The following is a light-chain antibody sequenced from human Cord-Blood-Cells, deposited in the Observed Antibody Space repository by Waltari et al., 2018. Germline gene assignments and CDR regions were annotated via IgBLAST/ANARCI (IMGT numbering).Light chain of an antibody. J-gene: IGLJ3*02. CDR3: CSYAGSSTL. Sequence: QSALTQPASVSGSPGQSITISCTGTSSDVGSYNLVSWYQQHPGKAPKLMIYEGSKRLLGVSNRFSGAKSSNTASLTIAGLQAEDEADYYCCSYAGSSTLFGGGTKLTVL. V-gene: IGLV2-23*01. CDR2: EGS. CDR1: SSDVGSYNL.